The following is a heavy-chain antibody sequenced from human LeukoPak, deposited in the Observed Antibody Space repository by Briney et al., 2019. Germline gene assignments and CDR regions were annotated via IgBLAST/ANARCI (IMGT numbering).Heavy chain of an antibody. V-gene: IGHV3-7*01. D-gene: IGHD3-22*01. CDR3: AIDSSRSGFDY. CDR2: IKRDGSEK. Sequence: GGSLRLSCAASGFTFSSYWMSWVRQAPGKGLEWVANIKRDGSEKYYVDSVKGRFTISRDNAKNSLYLQMNSLRAEDTAVYYCAIDSSRSGFDYWGQGTLVTVSS. J-gene: IGHJ4*02. CDR1: GFTFSSYW.